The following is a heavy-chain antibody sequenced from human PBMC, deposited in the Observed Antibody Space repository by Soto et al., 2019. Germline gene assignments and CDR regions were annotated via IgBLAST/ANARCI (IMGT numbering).Heavy chain of an antibody. CDR3: ARSNGDYGVY. D-gene: IGHD4-17*01. Sequence: SETLSLTCTVSGASITQYYWNWIRQSPGKGLEWIVSVSSTGSTVYNPSLTSRVTVSLDTSKNQFSLTLNSVTAADTAVYHCARSNGDYGVYWSQGTLVTVSS. J-gene: IGHJ4*02. CDR2: VSSTGST. CDR1: GASITQYY. V-gene: IGHV4-59*01.